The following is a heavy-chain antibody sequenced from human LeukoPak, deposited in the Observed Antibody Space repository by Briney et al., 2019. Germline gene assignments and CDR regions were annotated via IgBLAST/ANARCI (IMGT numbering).Heavy chain of an antibody. V-gene: IGHV1-8*01. D-gene: IGHD3-10*01. CDR3: ARGRYYGSGSLNY. Sequence: GASVKLSCKPSGYTFNSYDINWVRQATGQGLEWMGWMNPNSGNTGNAQKFQGRVTMTRNTSIRTAYMELSSLRSEDTAVYYCARGRYYGSGSLNYWGQGTLVTVSS. CDR2: MNPNSGNT. CDR1: GYTFNSYD. J-gene: IGHJ4*02.